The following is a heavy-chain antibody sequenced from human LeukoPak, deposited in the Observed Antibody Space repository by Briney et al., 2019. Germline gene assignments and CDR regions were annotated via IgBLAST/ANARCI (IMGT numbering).Heavy chain of an antibody. CDR2: ISGSGEFT. CDR3: AKVGYGDLDH. J-gene: IGHJ4*02. CDR1: GFMFSSYA. Sequence: GRSVRLSCAASGFMFSSYAMTWVRQAPGKGLEWVSSISGSGEFTDYADSVKGRFTISRDNPENTVYLQMSSLRVDDTATYFCAKVGYGDLDHWGQGVLVPVSS. V-gene: IGHV3-23*01. D-gene: IGHD4-17*01.